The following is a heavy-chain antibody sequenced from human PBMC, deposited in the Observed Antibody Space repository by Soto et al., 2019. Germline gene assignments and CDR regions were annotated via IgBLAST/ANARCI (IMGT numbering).Heavy chain of an antibody. D-gene: IGHD1-7*01. CDR1: GFTFSSYA. J-gene: IGHJ6*02. CDR3: VKKIRTTRIGYGMDV. CDR2: ISSNGGST. Sequence: QAGGSLRLSCSASGFTFSSYAMHWVRQAPGKGLEYVSAISSNGGSTYYADSVKGRFTISRDNSKNTLYLQMSSLRAEDTAVYYCVKKIRTTRIGYGMDVWGQGTTVTVSS. V-gene: IGHV3-64D*06.